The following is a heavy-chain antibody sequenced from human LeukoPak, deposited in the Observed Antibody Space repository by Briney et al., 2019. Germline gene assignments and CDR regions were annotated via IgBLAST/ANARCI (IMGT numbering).Heavy chain of an antibody. CDR3: AKMPVSYSSGWSTFDY. CDR2: ISGSGGNT. D-gene: IGHD6-19*01. CDR1: GFTFSSFA. J-gene: IGHJ4*02. V-gene: IGHV3-23*01. Sequence: GGSLRLSCAASGFTFSSFAMSWVGQTPEKGLEGVSGISGSGGNTYYADSVKGRFTISRDNSKNTLYLQMNSLRAEDTAIYYCAKMPVSYSSGWSTFDYWGQGTLVTVSS.